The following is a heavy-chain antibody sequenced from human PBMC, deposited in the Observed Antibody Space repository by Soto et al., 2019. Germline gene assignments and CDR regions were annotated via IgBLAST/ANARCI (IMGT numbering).Heavy chain of an antibody. CDR3: AREVEGSYSPADF. V-gene: IGHV1-18*01. CDR1: GYTFTDHG. CDR2: VSSYNGNT. D-gene: IGHD3-10*01. J-gene: IGHJ4*02. Sequence: QVQLVQSGPEVKKPGASVTVSCKTSGYTFTDHGIDWVRQAPGQGLEWVGWVSSYNGNTNYAYNLKDRVIMTTDASTSTADMELRGLRSDDTAVYYCAREVEGSYSPADFWGQGPPVTVSS.